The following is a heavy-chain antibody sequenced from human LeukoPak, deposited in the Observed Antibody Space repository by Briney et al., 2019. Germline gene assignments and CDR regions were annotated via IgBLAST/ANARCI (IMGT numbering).Heavy chain of an antibody. CDR1: GFTFSSSW. D-gene: IGHD3-16*01. V-gene: IGHV3-7*04. CDR2: IKPDGSEG. Sequence: GGSLRLSCAASGFTFSSSWMTWVRQAPGKGLEWVATIKPDGSEGSYVDSVNGRFTISRDNAKNSLFLRMIRLRAEDTAVYYCARDRAYKSFDYWGQGALVTVSS. J-gene: IGHJ4*02. CDR3: ARDRAYKSFDY.